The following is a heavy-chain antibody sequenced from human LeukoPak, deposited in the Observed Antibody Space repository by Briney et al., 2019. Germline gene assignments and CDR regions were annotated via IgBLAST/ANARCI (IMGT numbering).Heavy chain of an antibody. J-gene: IGHJ3*02. Sequence: PSETLSLTCTVSGGSISNYYWSWIRQPPGKGLEWIGYIYYSGATSYNPSLESRVTISIDMSKNQISLKLSSVTAADTAVYYCARRRDAFDIWGQGTMVTVSS. V-gene: IGHV4-59*08. CDR3: ARRRDAFDI. CDR1: GGSISNYY. CDR2: IYYSGAT.